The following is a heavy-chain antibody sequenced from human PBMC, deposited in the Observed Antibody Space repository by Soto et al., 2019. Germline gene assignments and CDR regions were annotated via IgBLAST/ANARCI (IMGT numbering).Heavy chain of an antibody. CDR1: GGTFSSYA. D-gene: IGHD2-8*01. CDR3: ANVLDYYYYGMDV. CDR2: INPNSGGT. J-gene: IGHJ6*02. V-gene: IGHV1-2*02. Sequence: GASVKVSCKASGGTFSSYAISWVRQAPGQGLEWMGGINPNSGGTNYAQKFQGRVTMTRDTSISTAYMELSRLRSDDTAVYYCANVLDYYYYGMDVWGQGTTVTVSS.